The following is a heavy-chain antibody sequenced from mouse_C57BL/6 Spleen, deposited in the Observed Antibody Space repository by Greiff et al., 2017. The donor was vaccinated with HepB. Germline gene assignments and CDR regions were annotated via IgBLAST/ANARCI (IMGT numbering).Heavy chain of an antibody. CDR3: ARDWITTVVATLYYYAMDY. J-gene: IGHJ4*01. CDR2: ISDGGSYT. CDR1: GFTFSSYA. Sequence: EVKLVESGGGLVKPGGSLKLSCAASGFTFSSYAMSWVRQTPEKRLEWVATISDGGSYTYYPDNVKGRFTISRDNAKNNLYLQMRHLKSEDTAMYYCARDWITTVVATLYYYAMDYWGQGTSVTVSS. D-gene: IGHD1-1*01. V-gene: IGHV5-4*03.